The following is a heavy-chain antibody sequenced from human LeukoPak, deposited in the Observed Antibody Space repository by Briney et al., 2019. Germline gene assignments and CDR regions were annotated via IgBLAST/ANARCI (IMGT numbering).Heavy chain of an antibody. D-gene: IGHD5-12*01. CDR1: GGSISSGGYY. J-gene: IGHJ5*02. CDR2: IYYSGST. V-gene: IGHV4-31*03. CDR3: ACRQLRLQFLFDP. Sequence: SETPSLTCTVSGGSISSGGYYWSWIRQHPGKGLEWIGYIYYSGSTYYNPSLKSRVTISVDTSKNQFSLKLSSVTAADTAVYYCACRQLRLQFLFDPWGQGTLVTVSS.